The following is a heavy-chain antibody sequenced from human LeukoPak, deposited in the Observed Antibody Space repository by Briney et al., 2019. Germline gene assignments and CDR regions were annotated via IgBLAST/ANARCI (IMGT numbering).Heavy chain of an antibody. CDR1: GFTFSSVC. D-gene: IGHD1-14*01. J-gene: IGHJ4*02. CDR2: IRKTADGGTA. V-gene: IGHV3-15*01. Sequence: GGSLRLSCTASGFTFSSVCMSWVRQAPGKGLQWVGRIRKTADGGTADYAAPVQGRFSTSRDDSKKTLYLQMNSLKTEDTAVYYCTTGGSTAGNWGQGTLVTVSS. CDR3: TTGGSTAGN.